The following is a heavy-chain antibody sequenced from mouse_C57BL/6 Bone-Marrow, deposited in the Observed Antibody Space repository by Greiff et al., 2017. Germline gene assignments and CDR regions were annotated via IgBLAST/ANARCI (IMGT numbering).Heavy chain of an antibody. D-gene: IGHD3-2*02. CDR1: GFNIKDDY. CDR2: IDPENGDT. Sequence: VQLQQSGAELVRPGASVKLSCTASGFNIKDDYMHWVKQRPEQGLEWIGWIDPENGDTKYASKFQGKATITADTSSNTAYLQLCSLTSEDTAVYYCTTADSSGYYAMDYRGQGTSVTVSS. CDR3: TTADSSGYYAMDY. J-gene: IGHJ4*01. V-gene: IGHV14-4*01.